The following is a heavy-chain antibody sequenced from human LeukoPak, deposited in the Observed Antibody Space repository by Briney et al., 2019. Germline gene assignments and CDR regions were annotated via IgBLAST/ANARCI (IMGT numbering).Heavy chain of an antibody. J-gene: IGHJ3*02. D-gene: IGHD6-13*01. V-gene: IGHV1-24*01. CDR1: VDTVSELS. Sequence: GASVTVSCKVHVDTVSELSIHWLRQVPGKGLEWMGGFDPEEVETVYAQKFQGRVSMTEDTSTDTVHMDLSSLRSDDTAFYYCATTEATAAIERGEGTFEIWGQGTMVIVSS. CDR2: FDPEEVET. CDR3: ATTEATAAIERGEGTFEI.